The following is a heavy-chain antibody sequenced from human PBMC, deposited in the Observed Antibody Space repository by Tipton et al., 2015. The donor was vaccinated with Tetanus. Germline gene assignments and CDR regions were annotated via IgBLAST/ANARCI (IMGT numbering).Heavy chain of an antibody. D-gene: IGHD6-19*01. CDR2: ISYDGSNK. CDR3: ARDIQPLAGEGAGSYFDY. V-gene: IGHV3-30*04. Sequence: QLVQSGGGVVQPGRSLRLSCAASGFTFSSYAMHWVRQAPGKGLEWVAVISYDGSNKYYADSVKGRFTISRDNSKNTLYLQMNSLRAEDTAVYYCARDIQPLAGEGAGSYFDYWGQGTLVTVSS. J-gene: IGHJ4*02. CDR1: GFTFSSYA.